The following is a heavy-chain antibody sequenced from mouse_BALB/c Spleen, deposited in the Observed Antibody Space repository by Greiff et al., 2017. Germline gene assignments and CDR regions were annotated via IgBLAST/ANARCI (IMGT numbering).Heavy chain of an antibody. V-gene: IGHV1-15*01. J-gene: IGHJ3*01. CDR2: IDPETGGT. Sequence: QVHVKQSGAELVRPGASVTLSCKASGYTFTDYEMHWVKQTPVHGLEWIGAIDPETGGTAYNQKFKGKATLTADKSSSTAYMELRSLTSEDSAVYYCTRLLLRLGGFAYWGQGTLVTVSA. CDR1: GYTFTDYE. CDR3: TRLLLRLGGFAY. D-gene: IGHD1-2*01.